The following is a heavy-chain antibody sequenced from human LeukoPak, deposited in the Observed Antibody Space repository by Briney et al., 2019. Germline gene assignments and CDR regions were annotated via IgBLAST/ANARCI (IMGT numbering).Heavy chain of an antibody. CDR2: IYNIGGT. J-gene: IGHJ4*02. CDR3: AREAVAGTLDY. V-gene: IGHV4-59*02. D-gene: IGHD6-19*01. CDR1: GGSVSRDY. Sequence: KPSETLSLTCSVSGGSVSRDYWSWIRQPPGKRLEWPGYIYNIGGTNYNPSLKSRVSISVDTSKNQFSLMLTSVTAADTAVYYCAREAVAGTLDYWGQGALVTVSS.